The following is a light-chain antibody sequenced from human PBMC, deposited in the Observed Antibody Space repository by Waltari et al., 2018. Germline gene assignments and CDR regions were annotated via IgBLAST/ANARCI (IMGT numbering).Light chain of an antibody. J-gene: IGKJ5*01. CDR3: QQLNSYPIT. V-gene: IGKV1-9*01. CDR2: AAS. CDR1: QGISSN. Sequence: TCRASQGISSNLAWYQQKPGKAPKLLISAASTLQSGVPLRFSGSGSETDFTRTISSLQPEDFATYYCQQLNSYPITFGQGTRLEIK.